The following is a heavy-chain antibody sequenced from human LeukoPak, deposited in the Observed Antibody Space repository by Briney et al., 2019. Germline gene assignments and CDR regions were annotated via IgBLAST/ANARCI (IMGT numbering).Heavy chain of an antibody. Sequence: PSETLSLTCTVSGGFISTYCWSWIRQPPGKGLEWIAYIYNNENTKYNPSLKSRVTISVDTSKNQFSLKLRSVTAADTAVYYCARDTSLGMPQWFDPWGQGALVTVSS. J-gene: IGHJ5*02. CDR1: GGFISTYC. V-gene: IGHV4-59*01. D-gene: IGHD2-2*01. CDR2: IYNNENT. CDR3: ARDTSLGMPQWFDP.